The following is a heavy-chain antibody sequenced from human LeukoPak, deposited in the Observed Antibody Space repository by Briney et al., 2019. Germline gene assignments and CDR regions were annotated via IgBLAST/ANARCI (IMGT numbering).Heavy chain of an antibody. CDR1: GFTFSSYA. J-gene: IGHJ4*02. CDR3: ARDGQAAAGEYFDY. CDR2: ISYDGSNK. Sequence: GGSLRLSCAASGFTFSSYAMHWVRQAPGKGLEWVAVISYDGSNKYYADSVKGRFTISRDNSKNTLYLQMNSLRAEDTAVYYCARDGQAAAGEYFDYWGQGTLVTVSS. D-gene: IGHD6-13*01. V-gene: IGHV3-30*04.